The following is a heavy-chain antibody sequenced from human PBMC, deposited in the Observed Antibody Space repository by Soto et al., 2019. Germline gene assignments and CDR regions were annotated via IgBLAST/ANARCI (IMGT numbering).Heavy chain of an antibody. CDR1: GGSISSGGYY. CDR3: ARAVFYDSSGYYRLFDY. V-gene: IGHV4-31*03. D-gene: IGHD3-22*01. CDR2: IYYSGST. J-gene: IGHJ4*02. Sequence: SETLSLTCTVSGGSISSGGYYWSWIRQHPGKGLEWIGYIYYSGSTYYNPSLKSRVTISVDTSKNQFSLKLSSVTAADTAVYYCARAVFYDSSGYYRLFDYWGQGTLVTVSS.